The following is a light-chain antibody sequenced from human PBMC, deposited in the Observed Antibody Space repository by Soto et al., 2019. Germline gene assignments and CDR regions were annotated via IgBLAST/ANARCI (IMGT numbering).Light chain of an antibody. CDR1: SSDVGTYTL. CDR3: CSFAGSSTYV. Sequence: QSALTQPASVSGSPGQSITISCTGTSSDVGTYTLVSWYQQHPDKVPKLMIYETSKRPSGVSNRFSGSKSGNTASLTISGLQAEDEADYYCCSFAGSSTYVFGTGTKVTVL. CDR2: ETS. J-gene: IGLJ1*01. V-gene: IGLV2-23*01.